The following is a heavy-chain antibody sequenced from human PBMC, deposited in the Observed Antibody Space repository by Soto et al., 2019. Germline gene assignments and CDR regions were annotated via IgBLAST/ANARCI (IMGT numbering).Heavy chain of an antibody. Sequence: QVQLQESGPGLVKPSGTLSLTCAVSGGSISSSNWWSWVRQPPGKGLEWIGEIFHNGNTYSNPSLTGRVTMSVDKSKTQVSLNLNSVTAADTAVYYCASRTYAMDVWGQGTTVTVSS. CDR3: ASRTYAMDV. CDR1: GGSISSSNW. J-gene: IGHJ6*02. CDR2: IFHNGNT. V-gene: IGHV4-4*02.